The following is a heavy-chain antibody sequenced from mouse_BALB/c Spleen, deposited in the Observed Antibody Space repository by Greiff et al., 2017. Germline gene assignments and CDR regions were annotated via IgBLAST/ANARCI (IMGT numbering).Heavy chain of an antibody. D-gene: IGHD1-1*01. J-gene: IGHJ2*01. CDR3: ARQYYGSSYSYYFDY. Sequence: EVQLVESGGDLVKPGGSLKLSCAASGFTFSSYGMSWVRQTPDKRLEWVATISSGGSYTYYPDSVKGRFTISRDNAKNTLYLQMSSLKSEDTAMYYCARQYYGSSYSYYFDYWGQGTTLTVSS. V-gene: IGHV5-6*01. CDR1: GFTFSSYG. CDR2: ISSGGSYT.